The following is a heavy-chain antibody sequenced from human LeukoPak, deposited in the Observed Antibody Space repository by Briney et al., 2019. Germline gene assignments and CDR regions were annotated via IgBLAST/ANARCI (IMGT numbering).Heavy chain of an antibody. CDR2: INHSGST. CDR3: ARNDFWSGYYSDY. D-gene: IGHD3-3*01. CDR1: GGSFSGYY. Sequence: SETLSLTCAVYGGSFSGYYWSWIRQPPGKGLEWIGEINHSGSTNYNPSLKSRVTISVDTSKNQFSLKLSPVTAADTAVYYCARNDFWSGYYSDYWGQGTLVTVSS. V-gene: IGHV4-34*01. J-gene: IGHJ4*02.